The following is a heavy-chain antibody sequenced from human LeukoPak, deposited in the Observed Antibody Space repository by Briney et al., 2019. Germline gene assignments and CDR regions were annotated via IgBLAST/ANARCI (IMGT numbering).Heavy chain of an antibody. V-gene: IGHV4-4*02. CDR1: GASISSNW. J-gene: IGHJ4*02. D-gene: IGHD1-26*01. CDR3: VRDRDEFSYSHDY. CDR2: IHHSGSA. Sequence: SGTLSLTCAVSGASISSNWWNWVRQPPGKGLEWIGEIHHSGSANYNPSLKSRVTISLDTSENHFSLRLSSVTAADTAVYYCVRDRDEFSYSHDYWGQGTLVTVSS.